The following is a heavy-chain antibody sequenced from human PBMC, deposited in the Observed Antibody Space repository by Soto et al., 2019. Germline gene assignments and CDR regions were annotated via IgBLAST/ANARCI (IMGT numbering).Heavy chain of an antibody. CDR3: ARHDVTVNFNYFDP. CDR2: IDYSGST. J-gene: IGHJ5*02. Sequence: SETLSLTCTVSGASIGSGGYYWGWIRQPPGKGLEWIGSIDYSGSTNYNPSLKSRVTLSVDTSNNQFSLELSSVTAADTALYFCARHDVTVNFNYFDPWGQGTLVTVS. V-gene: IGHV4-39*01. D-gene: IGHD4-17*01. CDR1: GASIGSGGYY.